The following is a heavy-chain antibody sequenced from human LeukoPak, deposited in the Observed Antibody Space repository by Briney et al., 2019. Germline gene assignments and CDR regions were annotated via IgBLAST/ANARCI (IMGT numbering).Heavy chain of an antibody. CDR2: IDHSGST. J-gene: IGHJ4*02. V-gene: IGHV4-34*01. CDR3: ARADSSGYYFDY. Sequence: SETLSLTCAVSGGSFSGYYWNWIRQPPGKGLEWIGEIDHSGSTNYNPSLKSRVTISVDTSKNQFSLKLSSVTAADTAVYYCARADSSGYYFDYWGQGTLVTVSS. CDR1: GGSFSGYY. D-gene: IGHD3-22*01.